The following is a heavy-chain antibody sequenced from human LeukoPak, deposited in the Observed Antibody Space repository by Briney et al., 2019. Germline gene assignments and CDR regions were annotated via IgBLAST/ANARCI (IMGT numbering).Heavy chain of an antibody. V-gene: IGHV3-48*01. CDR1: GFTFSDYS. Sequence: GGSLRLSCSASGFTFSDYSMNWVRQAPGKGLEWVSYISSSSGTIFYADSVKGRFTISRDNSNNTLYLQMNSLTPDDTAVYFCARDNNADYWGQGTLVTVSS. D-gene: IGHD1/OR15-1a*01. J-gene: IGHJ4*02. CDR3: ARDNNADY. CDR2: ISSSSGTI.